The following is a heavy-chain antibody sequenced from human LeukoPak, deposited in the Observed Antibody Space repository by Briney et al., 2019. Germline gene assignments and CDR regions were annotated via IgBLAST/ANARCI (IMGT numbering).Heavy chain of an antibody. Sequence: SQTLSLTCTVSGGSISSGSYYWSWIRQPAGKGLEWIGRIYTSGSTNYNPSLKSRVTISVDTSRNQFSLKLSSVTAADTAVYYCAREVIAAADTSIFFDYWGQGTLVTVSS. D-gene: IGHD6-13*01. CDR3: AREVIAAADTSIFFDY. V-gene: IGHV4-61*02. CDR2: IYTSGST. J-gene: IGHJ4*02. CDR1: GGSISSGSYY.